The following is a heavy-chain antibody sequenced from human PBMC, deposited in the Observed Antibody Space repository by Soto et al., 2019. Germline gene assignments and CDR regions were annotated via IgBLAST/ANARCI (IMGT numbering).Heavy chain of an antibody. CDR2: ISSSSSYI. Sequence: GGSLRLSCAASGFTFSSYSMNWVRQAPGKGLEWVSSISSSSSYIYYADSVKGRFTISRDNAKNSLYLQMNSLRAEDTAVYYCARVQVTTYYGMDVWGQGTTVTVSS. CDR1: GFTFSSYS. V-gene: IGHV3-21*01. D-gene: IGHD4-4*01. J-gene: IGHJ6*02. CDR3: ARVQVTTYYGMDV.